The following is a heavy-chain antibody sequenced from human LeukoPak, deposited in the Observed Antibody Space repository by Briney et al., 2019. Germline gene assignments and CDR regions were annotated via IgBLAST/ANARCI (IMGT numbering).Heavy chain of an antibody. V-gene: IGHV3-66*01. D-gene: IGHD3-22*01. J-gene: IGHJ3*02. CDR3: ARFTDYYASTGYYYVGAFDI. Sequence: GGSLRLSCAASGFTVSSNYMSWVRQAPGKGLEWVSVIYSGGSTYYADSVKGRFTISRDNSKNTLYLQMNSLRAEDTAVYYCARFTDYYASTGYYYVGAFDIWGQGTVVTVSS. CDR2: IYSGGST. CDR1: GFTVSSNY.